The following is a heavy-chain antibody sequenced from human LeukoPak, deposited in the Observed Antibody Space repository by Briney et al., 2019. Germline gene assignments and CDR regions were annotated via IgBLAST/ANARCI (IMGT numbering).Heavy chain of an antibody. D-gene: IGHD1-26*01. CDR3: AKRGAEVGTTVAPGDY. CDR1: GFTFSSYA. V-gene: IGHV3-30*04. Sequence: GGSLRLSCAASGFTFSSYAMHWVRQAPGKGLEWVAVISYDGSNKYYADSVKGRFTISRDNSKNTLYLQMNSLRAEDTAVYYCAKRGAEVGTTVAPGDYWGQGTLLTVSS. CDR2: ISYDGSNK. J-gene: IGHJ4*02.